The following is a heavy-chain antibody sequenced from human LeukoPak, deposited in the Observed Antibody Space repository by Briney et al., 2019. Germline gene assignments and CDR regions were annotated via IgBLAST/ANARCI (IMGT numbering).Heavy chain of an antibody. J-gene: IGHJ6*03. Sequence: PSETLSLTCTVSGGSINSNSYYWAWIRQPPGKGLEWIGTIYYSGNTYYNPSLKSRVTISIDTSKNQFSLKLSSVTAADTAVYYSSRLSYYNYYMDVWGKGTTVTVSS. CDR1: GGSINSNSYY. V-gene: IGHV4-39*01. CDR2: IYYSGNT. CDR3: SRLSYYNYYMDV.